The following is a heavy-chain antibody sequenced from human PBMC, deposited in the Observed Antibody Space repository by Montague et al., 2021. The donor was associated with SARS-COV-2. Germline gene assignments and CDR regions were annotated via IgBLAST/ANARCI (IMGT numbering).Heavy chain of an antibody. CDR2: INHRGST. CDR3: ARDRLVDRARRTGAWIGP. J-gene: IGHJ5*02. V-gene: IGHV4-34*01. Sequence: SETLSLTCDVYGGTFSAHSWSWVRQSPGKGLEWIGEINHRGSTTYMSSLKSRVTMSVDTSKNQFSLRLDSVTAADTAVYYCARDRLVDRARRTGAWIGPWGQGTLVTVSA. D-gene: IGHD3-10*01. CDR1: GGTFSAHS.